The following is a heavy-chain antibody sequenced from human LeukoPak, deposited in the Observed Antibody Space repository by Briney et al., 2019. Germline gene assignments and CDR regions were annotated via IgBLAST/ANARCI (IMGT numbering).Heavy chain of an antibody. CDR3: AADSETRYYYDSSGYSTVDY. V-gene: IGHV3-21*01. Sequence: PGGSLRLSCAASGFTFNSYSMNWVRQAPGKGLEWVSSISSSSSYIYYADSVKGRFTISRDNAKNSLYLQMNSLRAEDTAVYYCAADSETRYYYDSSGYSTVDYWGQGTLVTVSS. CDR1: GFTFNSYS. D-gene: IGHD3-22*01. J-gene: IGHJ4*02. CDR2: ISSSSSYI.